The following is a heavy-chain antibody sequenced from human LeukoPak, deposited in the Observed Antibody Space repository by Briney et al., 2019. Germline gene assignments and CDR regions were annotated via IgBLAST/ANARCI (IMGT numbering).Heavy chain of an antibody. V-gene: IGHV3-48*03. J-gene: IGHJ4*02. Sequence: GGSLRLSCAASGFTFSSYEMNWVRQAPGKGLEWVSYISSSGSTIYYADSVKGRFTISRDNAKNTLYPQMNTLRAEDTAVYYCARVGMISYSFDYWGQGTLVTVSS. D-gene: IGHD2-21*01. CDR1: GFTFSSYE. CDR2: ISSSGSTI. CDR3: ARVGMISYSFDY.